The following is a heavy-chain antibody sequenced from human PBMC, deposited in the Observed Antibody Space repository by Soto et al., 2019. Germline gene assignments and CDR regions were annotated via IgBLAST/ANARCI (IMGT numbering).Heavy chain of an antibody. CDR1: GFTFTKFG. CDR2: IWYDGSHK. CDR3: ARGYSSSYYYYYGMDV. V-gene: IGHV3-33*01. Sequence: GSLRLSCAASGFTFTKFGMHWVRQAPGKGLEWVAIIWYDGSHKYYADSVRGRFTISRDNSKNTLYLQMNSLRAEDTAVYYCARGYSSSYYYYYGMDVWGQGTTVTVSS. J-gene: IGHJ6*02. D-gene: IGHD6-6*01.